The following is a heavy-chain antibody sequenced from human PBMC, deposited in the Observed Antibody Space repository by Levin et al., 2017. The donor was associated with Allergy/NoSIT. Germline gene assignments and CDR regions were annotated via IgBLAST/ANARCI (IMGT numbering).Heavy chain of an antibody. CDR1: GFTVSNNY. D-gene: IGHD3-3*01. J-gene: IGHJ3*02. Sequence: GGSLRLSCAASGFTVSNNYMSWVRQAPGKGLEWGSVIYSSGSTYYAESVKGRFTISRDNSKNTLYLQMNNLRDEDTAVFYCARGPSRTTIFGVVGAFDIWGQGTMVTVSS. CDR3: ARGPSRTTIFGVVGAFDI. V-gene: IGHV3-66*01. CDR2: IYSSGST.